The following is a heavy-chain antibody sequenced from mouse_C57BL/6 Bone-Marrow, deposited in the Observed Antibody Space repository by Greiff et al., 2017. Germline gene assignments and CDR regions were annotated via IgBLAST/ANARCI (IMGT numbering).Heavy chain of an antibody. Sequence: DVKLQESGAELVRPGASVKLSCTASGFNINDYYMNWVKQRPEPGLEWIGRIDPEDGDTEYAPKFQGKATMTADTSSTTAYLQLSSLTSEDTAVYYCTTVVAHGYIDVWGRGTAVTVTS. CDR2: IDPEDGDT. CDR1: GFNINDYY. V-gene: IGHV14-1*01. D-gene: IGHD1-1*01. CDR3: TTVVAHGYIDV. J-gene: IGHJ1*03.